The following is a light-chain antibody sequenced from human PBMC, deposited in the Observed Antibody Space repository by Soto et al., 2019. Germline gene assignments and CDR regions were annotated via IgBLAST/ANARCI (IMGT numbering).Light chain of an antibody. CDR3: SSYTSSITYV. J-gene: IGLJ1*01. Sequence: QSVLTRPASVSGSPGQSITISCTGTSSDVGGYNYVSWYQQHPGKAPKLMIYEVTNRPSGVSNRFSGSKSGNTASLTISGLQADDEADYYCSSYTSSITYVFGTGTKLTVL. V-gene: IGLV2-14*01. CDR2: EVT. CDR1: SSDVGGYNY.